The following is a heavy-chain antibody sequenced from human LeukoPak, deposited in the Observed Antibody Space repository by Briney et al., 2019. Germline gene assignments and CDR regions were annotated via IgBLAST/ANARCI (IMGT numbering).Heavy chain of an antibody. Sequence: GASVKVSCKASGYTFTSYDINWVRQATGQGLEWMGWMNPNSGNTGYAQKFQGRVTITRNTSISTAYMELSSLRSEDTAVYYCARGIIAAALREVWFDPWGQGTLVTVSS. V-gene: IGHV1-8*03. CDR2: MNPNSGNT. CDR1: GYTFTSYD. J-gene: IGHJ5*02. D-gene: IGHD6-13*01. CDR3: ARGIIAAALREVWFDP.